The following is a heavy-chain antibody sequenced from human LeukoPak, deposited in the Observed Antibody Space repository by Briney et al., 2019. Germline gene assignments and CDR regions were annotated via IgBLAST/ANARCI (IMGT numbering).Heavy chain of an antibody. V-gene: IGHV4-39*01. CDR2: IYYSGST. Sequence: SETLPLTCTVSGGSISSSSYYWGWIRQPPGKGLEWIGSIYYSGSTYYNPSLKSRVTISVDTSKNQFSLKLSSVTAADTAVYYCAITLAYSRGWGYWGQGTLVTVSS. J-gene: IGHJ4*02. CDR3: AITLAYSRGWGY. CDR1: GGSISSSSYY. D-gene: IGHD6-19*01.